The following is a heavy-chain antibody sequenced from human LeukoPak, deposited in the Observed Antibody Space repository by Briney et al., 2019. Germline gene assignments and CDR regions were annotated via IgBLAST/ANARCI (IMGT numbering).Heavy chain of an antibody. V-gene: IGHV3-23*01. D-gene: IGHD4-11*01. CDR2: ISGSGGST. Sequence: PGGSLRLSCAASGFTFSSYGMSWVRQTPGKGLEWVSSISGSGGSTYYADSVKGRFTISRDNSKNTLYLQMNSLRVEDTAVYYCAKYGLSTRGYYFNYWGQGTLVTVSS. J-gene: IGHJ4*02. CDR3: AKYGLSTRGYYFNY. CDR1: GFTFSSYG.